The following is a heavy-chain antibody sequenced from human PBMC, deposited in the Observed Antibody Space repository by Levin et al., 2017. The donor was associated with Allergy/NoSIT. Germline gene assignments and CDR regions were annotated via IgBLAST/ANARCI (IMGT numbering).Heavy chain of an antibody. Sequence: SETLSLTCTVSGGSISTYYWSWIRQPPGKGLEWIGYIFFTGSTNHNPSLRSRVTISVDTSKNQFSLSLSSVTAADTAVYYCARKSGAYDYWGQGTLVTVSS. J-gene: IGHJ4*02. CDR3: ARKSGAYDY. CDR1: GGSISTYY. D-gene: IGHD1-26*01. V-gene: IGHV4-59*01. CDR2: IFFTGST.